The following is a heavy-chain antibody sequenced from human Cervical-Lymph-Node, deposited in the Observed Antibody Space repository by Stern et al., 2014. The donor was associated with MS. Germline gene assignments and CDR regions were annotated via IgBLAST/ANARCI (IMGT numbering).Heavy chain of an antibody. V-gene: IGHV3-30*03. CDR2: ISYDGNHK. CDR3: ARDYEDTSMLFDH. D-gene: IGHD2-8*01. J-gene: IGHJ4*02. Sequence: VQLVESGGGVVQPGRSLRLSCAASGFTFSSYGMHWVRPAPGKGLEWVTVISYDGNHKFYAASVKGRFTISRDNSKNTLHLQMNSVTPDDTAIYYCARDYEDTSMLFDHWGQGTLVTVSS. CDR1: GFTFSSYG.